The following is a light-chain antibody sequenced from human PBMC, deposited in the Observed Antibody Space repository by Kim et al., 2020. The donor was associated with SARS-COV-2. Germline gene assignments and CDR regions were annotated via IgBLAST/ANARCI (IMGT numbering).Light chain of an antibody. Sequence: STLSASVGDRVIITCRASQSNSMWLAWYQQKPGKAPKLLISKASSLQSGVPSRFSGSGSGTEFTLTISSLQPDDFGTYYCQQYDNYFGQGTKLGD. CDR2: KAS. V-gene: IGKV1-5*03. CDR3: QQYDNY. J-gene: IGKJ2*01. CDR1: QSNSMW.